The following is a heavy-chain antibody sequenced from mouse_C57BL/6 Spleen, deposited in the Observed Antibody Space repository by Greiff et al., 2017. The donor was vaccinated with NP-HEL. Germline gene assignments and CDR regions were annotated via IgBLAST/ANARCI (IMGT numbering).Heavy chain of an antibody. V-gene: IGHV5-12*01. D-gene: IGHD1-1*01. CDR2: ISNGGGST. CDR3: GRHGVYYYGSSYAMDY. J-gene: IGHJ4*01. Sequence: EVQLVESGGGLVQPGGSLKLSCAASGFTFSDYYMYWVRQTPEKRLEWVAYISNGGGSTYYPDTVKGRFTISRDNAKNTLYLQMSRLKSEDTAMYYCGRHGVYYYGSSYAMDYRGQGTSVTGSP. CDR1: GFTFSDYY.